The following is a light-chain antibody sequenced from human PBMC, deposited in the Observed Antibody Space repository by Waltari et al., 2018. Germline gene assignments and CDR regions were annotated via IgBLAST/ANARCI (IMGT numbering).Light chain of an antibody. V-gene: IGLV3-10*01. CDR2: ENN. J-gene: IGLJ3*02. Sequence: SYELPQPPSVSVSPGQSARITCSGDALLMTDVFWYQQKSGQAPVLVIHENNKRPSGIPKRFSGSSSGTLATLTISGAQGDDEAVYYCYSKNFDGDQGVFGGGTKLTVL. CDR3: YSKNFDGDQGV. CDR1: ALLMTD.